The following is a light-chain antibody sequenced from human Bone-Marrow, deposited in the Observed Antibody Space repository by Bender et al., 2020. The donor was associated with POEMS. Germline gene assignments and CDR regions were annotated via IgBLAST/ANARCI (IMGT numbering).Light chain of an antibody. CDR3: ASYAGSNSYV. CDR2: SSH. V-gene: IGLV1-44*01. Sequence: QSVLTQPPSASGAPGQRVTISCSGGSSNIGAHAVNWYQHLPGTAPKLLIYSSHRRPSEVPDRFSGSRSGTSASLAISGLQSEDEADYYCASYAGSNSYVFGSGTKVTVL. J-gene: IGLJ1*01. CDR1: SSNIGAHA.